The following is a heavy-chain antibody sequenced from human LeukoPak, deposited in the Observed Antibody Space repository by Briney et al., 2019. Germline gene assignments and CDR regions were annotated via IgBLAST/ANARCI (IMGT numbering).Heavy chain of an antibody. D-gene: IGHD1-7*01. CDR3: AKDWNWAIDY. J-gene: IGHJ4*02. V-gene: IGHV3-30*02. CDR1: GFTFSSYW. CDR2: IHYDSTTE. Sequence: PGGSLRLSCAGSGFTFSSYWMHWVRQAPGKGLEWVAYIHYDSTTEDYADSVKGRFTISRDNSKNTLFLQMNNLRVEDMAVFYCAKDWNWAIDYWGQGTLVTVSS.